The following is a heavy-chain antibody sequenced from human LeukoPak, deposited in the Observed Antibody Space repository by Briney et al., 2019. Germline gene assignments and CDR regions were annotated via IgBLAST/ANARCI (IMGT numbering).Heavy chain of an antibody. Sequence: GGSLRLSCAASGFTFSSYSMNWVRQAPGKGLEWVSYISSSSSTIYYADSVKGRFTISRDNAKNSLYLQMNSLRAEDTAVYYCARFEEADYDFWSGYYREYYFDYWGQGTLVTVSS. D-gene: IGHD3-3*01. CDR3: ARFEEADYDFWSGYYREYYFDY. J-gene: IGHJ4*02. V-gene: IGHV3-48*01. CDR2: ISSSSSTI. CDR1: GFTFSSYS.